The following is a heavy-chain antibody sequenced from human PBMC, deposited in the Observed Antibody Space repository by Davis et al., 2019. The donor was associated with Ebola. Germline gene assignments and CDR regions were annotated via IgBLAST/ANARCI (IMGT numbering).Heavy chain of an antibody. V-gene: IGHV1-69*02. D-gene: IGHD5-12*01. CDR3: ARARYSGYEGYYGMDV. Sequence: SVKVSCKASGGTFSSYTISWVRQAPGQGLEWMGRIIPILGIANYAQKFQGRVTITADKSTSTAYMELSSLRSEDTAVYYCARARYSGYEGYYGMDVWGKGTTVTVSS. CDR1: GGTFSSYT. CDR2: IIPILGIA. J-gene: IGHJ6*04.